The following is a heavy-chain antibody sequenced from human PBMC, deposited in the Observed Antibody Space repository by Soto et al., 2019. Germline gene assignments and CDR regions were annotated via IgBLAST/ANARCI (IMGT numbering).Heavy chain of an antibody. CDR2: FDPEDGET. CDR3: ATVGGIWLQPYSFDY. J-gene: IGHJ4*02. D-gene: IGHD5-12*01. CDR1: GYTLTELS. V-gene: IGHV1-24*01. Sequence: GPSVKVSCKVSGYTLTELSMHWVRQAPGKGLEWRGGFDPEDGETIYAQKLQGRVTMSEDTSTDRAYMELRSQSSEDAAVYYCATVGGIWLQPYSFDYWGPRTLVPV.